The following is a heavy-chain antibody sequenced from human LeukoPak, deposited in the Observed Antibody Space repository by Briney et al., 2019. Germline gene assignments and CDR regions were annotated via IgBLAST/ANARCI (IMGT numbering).Heavy chain of an antibody. D-gene: IGHD6-19*01. V-gene: IGHV3-74*01. Sequence: GGSLRLSCAASGFTFSSYWMHWVRQAPGKGLGWVSRINSDGSSTSYADSVKGRFTISRDNARNTLYLQMNSLRAEDTAVYYCARDKAGYSSGWYTIDYWGQGTLVTVSS. CDR1: GFTFSSYW. J-gene: IGHJ4*02. CDR2: INSDGSST. CDR3: ARDKAGYSSGWYTIDY.